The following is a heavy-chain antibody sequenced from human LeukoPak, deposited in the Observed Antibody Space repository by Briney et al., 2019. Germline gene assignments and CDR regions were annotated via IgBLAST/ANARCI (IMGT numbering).Heavy chain of an antibody. Sequence: PGGSLRLSCTASGFTFGDYAMSWVRQAPGKGLEWVGFIRSKAYGGTTEYAASVKGRFTISRDDSKSIAYLQMNSLKTEDTAVYYCTRGDSSSSYYYYYMDVWGKGTTVTVSS. J-gene: IGHJ6*03. CDR1: GFTFGDYA. D-gene: IGHD6-6*01. CDR2: IRSKAYGGTT. V-gene: IGHV3-49*04. CDR3: TRGDSSSSYYYYYMDV.